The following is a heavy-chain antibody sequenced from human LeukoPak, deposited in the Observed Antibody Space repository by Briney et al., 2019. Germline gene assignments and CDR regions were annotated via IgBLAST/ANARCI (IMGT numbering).Heavy chain of an antibody. D-gene: IGHD3-22*01. CDR1: GGSFSGYY. J-gene: IGHJ4*02. CDR3: ARQTNYDSSGYHNFDY. Sequence: SETLSLTCAVYGGSFSGYYWSWLRQPPGKGLDWIGEINHSGSTNYNPSPKSRVTISVDTSKNQFSLKLSSVTAADTAVYYCARQTNYDSSGYHNFDYWGQGTLVTVSS. CDR2: INHSGST. V-gene: IGHV4-34*01.